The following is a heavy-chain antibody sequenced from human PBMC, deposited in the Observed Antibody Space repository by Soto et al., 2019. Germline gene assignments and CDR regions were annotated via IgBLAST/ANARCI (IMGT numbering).Heavy chain of an antibody. J-gene: IGHJ6*03. V-gene: IGHV3-7*03. CDR2: IKQDGSEK. CDR3: ARVVGGSSWYYYYYMDV. Sequence: GGSLRLSCAASGFTFSSYWMSWVRQAPGKGLEWVANIKQDGSEKYYVDSVKGRFTISRDNAKNSLYLQMNSLRVEDTAVYYCARVVGGSSWYYYYYMDVWGKGTTVTVSS. D-gene: IGHD1-26*01. CDR1: GFTFSSYW.